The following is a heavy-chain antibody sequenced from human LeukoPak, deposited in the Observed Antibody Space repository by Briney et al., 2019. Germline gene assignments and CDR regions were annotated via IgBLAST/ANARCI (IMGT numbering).Heavy chain of an antibody. J-gene: IGHJ4*02. D-gene: IGHD3-10*01. CDR2: IYSGGGT. CDR3: ARELYGSGSYYHGY. V-gene: IGHV3-53*01. CDR1: GFTVSSNY. Sequence: PGGCLRLSCAASGFTVSSNYMSWVRQAPGKGLEWVSVIYSGGGTYYADSVKGRFTISRDNSRNTVYLQMNSLRAEDTAVYYCARELYGSGSYYHGYWGQGTLVTVSS.